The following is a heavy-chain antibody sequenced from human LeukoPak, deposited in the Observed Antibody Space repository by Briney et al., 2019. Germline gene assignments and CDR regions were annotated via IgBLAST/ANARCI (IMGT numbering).Heavy chain of an antibody. CDR3: ATRPRGDYYDFWSGSDDY. CDR1: GGSISSSSYY. D-gene: IGHD3-3*01. Sequence: SETLSLTCTVSGGSISSSSYYWGWIRQPPGKGLEWIGSIYYSGSTYYNPSLKSRVTISVDTSKNQFSLKPSSVTAADTAVYYCATRPRGDYYDFWSGSDDYWGQGTLVTVSS. CDR2: IYYSGST. J-gene: IGHJ4*02. V-gene: IGHV4-39*01.